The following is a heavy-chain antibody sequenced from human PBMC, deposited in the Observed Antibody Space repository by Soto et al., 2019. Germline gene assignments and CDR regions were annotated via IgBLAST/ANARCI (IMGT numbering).Heavy chain of an antibody. CDR1: GGSISSYY. J-gene: IGHJ4*02. Sequence: QVQLQESGPGLVKPSETLSLTCTVSGGSISSYYWSWIRQPPGKGLEWIGYIYYSGSTNYNPSLKSRVAISVDTSKNQFSLKLSSVTAADTAVYYCARIQDLGVVTYYFDYWGQGTLVTVSS. CDR2: IYYSGST. V-gene: IGHV4-59*01. CDR3: ARIQDLGVVTYYFDY. D-gene: IGHD3-3*01.